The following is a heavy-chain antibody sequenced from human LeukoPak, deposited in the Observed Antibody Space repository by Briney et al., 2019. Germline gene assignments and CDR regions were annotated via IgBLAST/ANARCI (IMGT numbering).Heavy chain of an antibody. V-gene: IGHV4-61*08. D-gene: IGHD1-14*01. CDR1: GDPITTSSDY. CDR2: IYYSGST. J-gene: IGHJ4*02. CDR3: AREYNAFDY. Sequence: SETLSPTCTVSGDPITTSSDYKWTWIRQTPRKGLEWIGYIYYSGSTNYNPSLQSRVTISVDTSNNQFSLRLTSVTAADTAVYYCAREYNAFDYWGQGALVTVSS.